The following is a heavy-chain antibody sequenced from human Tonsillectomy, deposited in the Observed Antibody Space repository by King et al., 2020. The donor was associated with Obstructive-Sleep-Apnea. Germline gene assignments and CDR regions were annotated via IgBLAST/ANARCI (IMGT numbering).Heavy chain of an antibody. V-gene: IGHV3-48*04. CDR3: ASDSTMTTKDY. J-gene: IGHJ4*02. CDR2: ISSSSSTI. Sequence: VQLVESGGGLVQPGGSLRLSCAASGFTFSSYSMNWVRQAPGKGLEWVSYISSSSSTIYYADSVKGRFTISRDNAKNSLYLQMNSLRAEDTAVYYCASDSTMTTKDYWGQGTLVTVSS. D-gene: IGHD4-11*01. CDR1: GFTFSSYS.